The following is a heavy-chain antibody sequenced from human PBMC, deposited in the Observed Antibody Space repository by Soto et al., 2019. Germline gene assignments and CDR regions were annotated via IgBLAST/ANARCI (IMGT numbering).Heavy chain of an antibody. CDR3: ARKDYYGSGIYYFDH. CDR2: INAANGDT. CDR1: GYTFRTYP. D-gene: IGHD3-10*01. V-gene: IGHV1-3*01. J-gene: IGHJ4*02. Sequence: QVRLVQPGAEVKKPGASVKVSCKASGYTFRTYPMHWVRQAPGRGLEWMGWINAANGDTGYSRTFQDRVTISRDISASTAYMELSSLRSEDTAVYYCARKDYYGSGIYYFDHWGQGTLVTVSS.